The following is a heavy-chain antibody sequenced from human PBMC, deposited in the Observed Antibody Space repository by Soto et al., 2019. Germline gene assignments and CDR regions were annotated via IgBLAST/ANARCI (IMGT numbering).Heavy chain of an antibody. CDR3: ARPHQLVRRDDPYYYYGMDV. D-gene: IGHD6-13*01. Sequence: PSETLSLTCTVSGGSISSSSYYWGWIRQPPGKGLEWIGSINYSGSTYYNPSLKSRVTISVDTSKNQFSLKLSSVTAADTAVYYCARPHQLVRRDDPYYYYGMDVWGQGTTVTVSS. J-gene: IGHJ6*02. CDR1: GGSISSSSYY. V-gene: IGHV4-39*01. CDR2: INYSGST.